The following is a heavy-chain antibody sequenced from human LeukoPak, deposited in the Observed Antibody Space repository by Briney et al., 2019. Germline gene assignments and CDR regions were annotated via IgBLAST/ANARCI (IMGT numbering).Heavy chain of an antibody. CDR2: ISWNSGSI. J-gene: IGHJ4*02. V-gene: IGHV3-9*01. CDR3: ARAFGDFTFDY. Sequence: GGSLRLSCAASGFTFSSYEMNWVRQAPGKGLEWVSGISWNSGSIGYADSVKGRFTISRDNAKNSLYLQMNSLRAEDTAVYYCARAFGDFTFDYWGQGTLVTVSS. D-gene: IGHD3-10*01. CDR1: GFTFSSYE.